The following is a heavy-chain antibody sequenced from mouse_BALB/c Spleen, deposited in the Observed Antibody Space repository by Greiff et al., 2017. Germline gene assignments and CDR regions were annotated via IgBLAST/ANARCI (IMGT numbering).Heavy chain of an antibody. D-gene: IGHD2-1*01. Sequence: EVMLVESGGGLVQPGGSRKLSCAASGFTFSSFGMHWVRQAPEKGLEWVAYISSGSSTIYYADTVKGRFTISRDNPKNTLFLQMTSLRSEDTAMYYCARFFYGYDAMDYWGQGTSVTVSS. CDR1: GFTFSSFG. CDR2: ISSGSSTI. J-gene: IGHJ4*01. CDR3: ARFFYGYDAMDY. V-gene: IGHV5-17*02.